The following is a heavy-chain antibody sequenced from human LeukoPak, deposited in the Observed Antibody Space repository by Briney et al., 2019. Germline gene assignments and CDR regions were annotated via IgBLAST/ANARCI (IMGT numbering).Heavy chain of an antibody. CDR3: ARDNSVGDSAWWFDP. J-gene: IGHJ5*02. D-gene: IGHD5-12*01. Sequence: ASVKVSCKASGYTFTNNFMHWVRQAPGQGLEWMGIINPSGDNTLYAQKFQGRVTMTRDMATSTDYMEVSRLRSEDTAVYYCARDNSVGDSAWWFDPWGQGTLVTVSS. V-gene: IGHV1-46*01. CDR2: INPSGDNT. CDR1: GYTFTNNF.